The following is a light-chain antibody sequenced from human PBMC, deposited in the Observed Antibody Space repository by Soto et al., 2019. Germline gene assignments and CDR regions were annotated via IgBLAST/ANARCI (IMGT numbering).Light chain of an antibody. Sequence: EIVLTQSPGTLSLSPGERATLSCRASQSVTSNYLAWYQQKPGQAPGLLIYGASSRATGIPDRFSGSGSGTDFTLTISRLEPEDFAVYYCQHYNNWPYTFGQGTKLEIK. CDR2: GAS. CDR3: QHYNNWPYT. CDR1: QSVTSNY. V-gene: IGKV3-20*01. J-gene: IGKJ2*01.